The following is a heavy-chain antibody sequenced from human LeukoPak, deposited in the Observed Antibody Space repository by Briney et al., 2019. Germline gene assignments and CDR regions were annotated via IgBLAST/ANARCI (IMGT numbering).Heavy chain of an antibody. V-gene: IGHV4-59*01. CDR3: ARAPYYDFWSGYPTSHWYFDL. Sequence: SETLSLXCTVSGGSISSYYWSWIRQPPGKGLEWIGYIYYSGSTNYNPSLKSRVTISVDTSKNQFSLKLSSVTAADTAVYYCARAPYYDFWSGYPTSHWYFDLWGRGTLVTVSS. CDR1: GGSISSYY. CDR2: IYYSGST. D-gene: IGHD3-3*01. J-gene: IGHJ2*01.